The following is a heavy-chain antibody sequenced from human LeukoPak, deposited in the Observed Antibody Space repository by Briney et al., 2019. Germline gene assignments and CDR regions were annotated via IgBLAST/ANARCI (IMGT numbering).Heavy chain of an antibody. CDR3: ARGYNYGMDV. Sequence: GGSLRLSCAASGFTFSSFWMHWIRQAPGKGLVWVSRINREASSTNYADSVKGRFTISRDNAKNTLYLQMNSLRAEDTAVYYCARGYNYGMDVWGQGTTVTVT. V-gene: IGHV3-74*01. J-gene: IGHJ6*02. CDR2: INREASST. CDR1: GFTFSSFW.